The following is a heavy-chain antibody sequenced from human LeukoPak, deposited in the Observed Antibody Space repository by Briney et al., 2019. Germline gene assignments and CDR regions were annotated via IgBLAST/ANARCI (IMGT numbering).Heavy chain of an antibody. CDR2: ISGSGGST. D-gene: IGHD3-22*01. J-gene: IGHJ3*02. CDR3: AKSTYYYDSSGYGAFDI. CDR1: GFTLSSYA. Sequence: GGSLRLSCAASGFTLSSYAMSWVRQAPGKGLEWVSAISGSGGSTYYADSVKGRFTISRDNSKNTLYLQMNSLRAEDTAVYYCAKSTYYYDSSGYGAFDIWGQGTMVTVSS. V-gene: IGHV3-23*01.